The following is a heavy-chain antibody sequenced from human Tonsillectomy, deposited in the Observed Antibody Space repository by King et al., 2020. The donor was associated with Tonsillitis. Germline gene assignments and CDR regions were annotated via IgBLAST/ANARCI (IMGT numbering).Heavy chain of an antibody. D-gene: IGHD3-3*01. J-gene: IGHJ5*02. CDR2: IYHSGST. Sequence: QLQESGSGLVKPSQTLSLTCAVSGGSISSGGYSWSWIRQPPGKGLEWIGYIYHSGSTYYNPSLKSRVTISVDRSKNQFSLKLSSVTAADTAVYYCARGIPYYDFWSGYSALLNWFDPWGQGTLVTVSS. CDR1: GGSISSGGYS. CDR3: ARGIPYYDFWSGYSALLNWFDP. V-gene: IGHV4-30-2*01.